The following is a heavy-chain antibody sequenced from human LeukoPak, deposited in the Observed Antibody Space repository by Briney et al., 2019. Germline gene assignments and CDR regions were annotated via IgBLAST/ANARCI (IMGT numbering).Heavy chain of an antibody. CDR2: ISAYNGNT. D-gene: IGHD6-19*01. Sequence: ASVKVSCKASGYTFTSYGISWVRQAPGQGLEWMGWISAYNGNTNYAQKLQGRVTMTTDTSTSTAYMELRSLRSDDTAVYYCGGAVAGSYAFDIWGQGTMVTVSS. J-gene: IGHJ3*02. V-gene: IGHV1-18*01. CDR1: GYTFTSYG. CDR3: GGAVAGSYAFDI.